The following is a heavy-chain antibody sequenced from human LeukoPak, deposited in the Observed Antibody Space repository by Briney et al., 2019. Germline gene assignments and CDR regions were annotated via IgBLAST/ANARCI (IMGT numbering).Heavy chain of an antibody. J-gene: IGHJ6*03. CDR1: GGSFSGYY. Sequence: SETLSLTCAVYGGSFSGYYWSWIRQPPGKGLEWIGEINHSGSTNYNPSLKSRVTISADTSKNQFSLKLSSVTAADTAVYYCASLAARRNYYYYYMDVWGKGTTVTVSS. D-gene: IGHD6-6*01. V-gene: IGHV4-34*01. CDR2: INHSGST. CDR3: ASLAARRNYYYYYMDV.